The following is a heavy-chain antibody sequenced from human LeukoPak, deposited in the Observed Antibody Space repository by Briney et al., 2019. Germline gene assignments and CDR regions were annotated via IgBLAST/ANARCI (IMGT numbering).Heavy chain of an antibody. CDR1: GYTFTGYY. CDR3: ARDLVGAIEGLDY. V-gene: IGHV1-2*02. Sequence: ASVKVSCKASGYTFTGYYMHWVRQAPGQGLEWMGWINPNSGGTNYAPKFQGRVTMTRDTSISTAFMVLSRLRSDDTAVYYCARDLVGAIEGLDYWGQGTLVTVSS. CDR2: INPNSGGT. J-gene: IGHJ4*02. D-gene: IGHD1-26*01.